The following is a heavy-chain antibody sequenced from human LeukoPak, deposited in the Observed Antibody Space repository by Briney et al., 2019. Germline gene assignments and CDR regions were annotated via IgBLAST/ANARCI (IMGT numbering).Heavy chain of an antibody. J-gene: IGHJ4*02. Sequence: SETLSLTCTVSGDSIRSYSWRWIRQLPTKGRAWIGHIYFSGSTNYIPSLKTRVLISIDTSKNQFSLKLTSVAAADTAVYYCATHSSSSGTGYWGQGTLVTVSS. D-gene: IGHD6-6*01. CDR1: GDSIRSYS. CDR2: IYFSGST. V-gene: IGHV4-59*01. CDR3: ATHSSSSGTGY.